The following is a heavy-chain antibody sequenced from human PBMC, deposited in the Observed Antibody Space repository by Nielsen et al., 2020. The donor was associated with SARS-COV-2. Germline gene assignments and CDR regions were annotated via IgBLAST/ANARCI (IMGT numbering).Heavy chain of an antibody. D-gene: IGHD6-13*01. J-gene: IGHJ4*02. Sequence: VPGQGLEWMGGIIPIFGTANYAQKFQGRVTITADESTSTAYMELSSLRSDDTAIYYCARDKYSSWGFDYWGRGTLVTVSS. CDR2: IIPIFGTA. V-gene: IGHV1-69*01. CDR3: ARDKYSSWGFDY.